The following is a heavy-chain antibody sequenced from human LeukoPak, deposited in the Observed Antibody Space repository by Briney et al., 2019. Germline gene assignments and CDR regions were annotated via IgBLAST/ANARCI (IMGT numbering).Heavy chain of an antibody. J-gene: IGHJ4*02. CDR2: ISYDGSNK. D-gene: IGHD3-22*01. Sequence: GGSLRLSCAASGFTFSSYGMHWVRQAPGKGLEWVAVISYDGSNKYYADSVKGRFTISRDDAKNSLYLQMNSLRAEDTALYYCARDDYYDSSGYLFDYWGQGTLVTVSS. CDR1: GFTFSSYG. CDR3: ARDDYYDSSGYLFDY. V-gene: IGHV3-30*03.